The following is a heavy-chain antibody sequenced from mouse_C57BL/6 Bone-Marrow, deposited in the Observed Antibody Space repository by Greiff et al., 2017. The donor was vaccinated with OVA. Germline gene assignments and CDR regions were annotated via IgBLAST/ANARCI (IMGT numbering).Heavy chain of an antibody. CDR2: ISNLAYSI. CDR3: ARRPLSTVVEGWYFDV. CDR1: GFTFSDYG. Sequence: EVQGVESGGGLVQPGGSLKLSCAASGFTFSDYGMAWVRQAPRKGPEWVAFISNLAYSIYYADTVTGRFTISRENAKNTLYLEMSSLRSEDTAMYYCARRPLSTVVEGWYFDVWGTGTTVTVSS. V-gene: IGHV5-15*01. J-gene: IGHJ1*03. D-gene: IGHD1-1*01.